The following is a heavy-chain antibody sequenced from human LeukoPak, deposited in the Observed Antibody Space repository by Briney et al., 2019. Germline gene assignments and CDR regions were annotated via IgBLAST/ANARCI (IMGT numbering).Heavy chain of an antibody. CDR3: AREGPGIAVTGGGGIDY. J-gene: IGHJ4*02. D-gene: IGHD6-19*01. Sequence: ASVKVSCKASGGTFSSYAISWVRQAPGQGLEWMGRIIPIFGTANYAQKFQGRVTITTDESTSTAYMELSSLRSEDTAVYYCAREGPGIAVTGGGGIDYWGQGTLVTVSS. CDR1: GGTFSSYA. CDR2: IIPIFGTA. V-gene: IGHV1-69*05.